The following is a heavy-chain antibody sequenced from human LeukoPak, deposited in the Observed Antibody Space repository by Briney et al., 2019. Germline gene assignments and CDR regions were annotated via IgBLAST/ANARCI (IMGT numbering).Heavy chain of an antibody. J-gene: IGHJ5*02. D-gene: IGHD2-2*02. CDR1: GFTFSTYS. Sequence: GGSLRLSCAASGFTFSTYSMNWVRQAPGKGLEWVSSISSSGSYIYYADSVKGRFTISRDNAKNSLYLQMSSLRAEDTAVYYCAGEVDCSSTSCYNEGWFDPWGQGTLVTVSS. V-gene: IGHV3-21*01. CDR2: ISSSGSYI. CDR3: AGEVDCSSTSCYNEGWFDP.